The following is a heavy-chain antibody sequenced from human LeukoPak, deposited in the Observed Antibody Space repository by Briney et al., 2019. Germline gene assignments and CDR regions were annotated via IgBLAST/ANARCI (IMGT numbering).Heavy chain of an antibody. CDR2: ISGDTGNT. V-gene: IGHV1-18*01. D-gene: IGHD6-13*01. J-gene: IGHJ4*02. Sequence: ASVKVSCKASGYIFFSFGISWVRRAPGHGLEWMGWISGDTGNTNYAQKLQGRVPMTTDTSTSTAYMELRSLRSDDTAVYYCARDDSSLSDYWGQGTLVTVSS. CDR1: GYIFFSFG. CDR3: ARDDSSLSDY.